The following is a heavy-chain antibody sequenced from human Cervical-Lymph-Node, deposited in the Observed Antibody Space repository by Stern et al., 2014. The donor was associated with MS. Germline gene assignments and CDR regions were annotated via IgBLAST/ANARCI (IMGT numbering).Heavy chain of an antibody. CDR2: ICTANGNT. CDR3: ARGLLCSENAFDI. D-gene: IGHD2-2*01. Sequence: VQLVQSGAEVKKPGASVKVSCKASGYTFSSYGISWVRQAPGQGLEWMGLICTANGNTNYAHKVQGRVTMSTDTATITADMELRSLRSDDTAVYYCARGLLCSENAFDIWGQGTMVTVSS. CDR1: GYTFSSYG. J-gene: IGHJ3*02. V-gene: IGHV1-18*01.